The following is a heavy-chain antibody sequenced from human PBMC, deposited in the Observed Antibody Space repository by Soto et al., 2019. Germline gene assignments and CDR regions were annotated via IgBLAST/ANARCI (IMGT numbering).Heavy chain of an antibody. J-gene: IGHJ6*02. CDR3: ATPAGIAARTESYYYGMDV. D-gene: IGHD6-13*01. CDR2: IDPSDSYT. Sequence: PGESLKISCKGSGYSFTSYWISWVRQMPGKGLEWMGRIDPSDSYTNYSPSFQGHVTISADKSISTAYLQWSSLKASDTAMYYCATPAGIAARTESYYYGMDVWGQGTTVTVSS. CDR1: GYSFTSYW. V-gene: IGHV5-10-1*01.